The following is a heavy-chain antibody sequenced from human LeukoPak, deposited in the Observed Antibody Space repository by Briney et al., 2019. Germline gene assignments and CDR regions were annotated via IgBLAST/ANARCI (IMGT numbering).Heavy chain of an antibody. Sequence: GGSLRLSCAASGFTFSTYAMSWVRQAPRQGMERASAISAGGATIYYADSVKGRFTVSRDNSKNTLYLHMNSLRAEDTAVYYCAKDSGGTYFYSYYYMDVWGKGTSVTVSS. V-gene: IGHV3-23*01. D-gene: IGHD1-26*01. CDR1: GFTFSTYA. CDR3: AKDSGGTYFYSYYYMDV. CDR2: ISAGGATI. J-gene: IGHJ6*03.